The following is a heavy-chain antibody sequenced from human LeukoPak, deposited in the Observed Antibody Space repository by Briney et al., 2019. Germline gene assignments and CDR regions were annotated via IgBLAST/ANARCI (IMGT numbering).Heavy chain of an antibody. Sequence: GGSLRLSCAASGFTFSSYWMSWVRQAPGKGLEWVANIKQDGSEKYYVDSVKGRFTISRDNAKNSLYLQMNSLRAEDTAVYYCARGSDYYYYYGMDVWGQRTTVTVSS. V-gene: IGHV3-7*01. CDR2: IKQDGSEK. CDR1: GFTFSSYW. J-gene: IGHJ6*02. CDR3: ARGSDYYYYYGMDV.